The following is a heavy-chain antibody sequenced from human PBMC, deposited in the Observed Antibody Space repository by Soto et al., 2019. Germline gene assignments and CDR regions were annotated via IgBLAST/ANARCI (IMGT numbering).Heavy chain of an antibody. V-gene: IGHV1-18*01. Sequence: QVQLVQSGAEVKKPGASVKVSCKASGYTFTSYGISWVRQAPGQGLEWMGRISAYNGNTNYAQKLQGRVTMTTDTSTRTAYMELRSLRADDTAVYYCARDIVVVPAAIVPYYYYYGMDVWGKGTTVTVSS. CDR3: ARDIVVVPAAIVPYYYYYGMDV. D-gene: IGHD2-2*02. CDR2: ISAYNGNT. CDR1: GYTFTSYG. J-gene: IGHJ6*04.